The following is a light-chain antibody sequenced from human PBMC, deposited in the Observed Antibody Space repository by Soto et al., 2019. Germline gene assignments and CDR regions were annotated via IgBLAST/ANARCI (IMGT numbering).Light chain of an antibody. CDR2: SNH. Sequence: GGISNIGRNIVNWYKQLPGTAPKLLIYSNHQRPSGVPDRFSGSKSGTSASLAISGLQSEDEAEYFCASWDDSLNGFYVFGTGTKVTVL. V-gene: IGLV1-44*01. J-gene: IGLJ1*01. CDR3: ASWDDSLNGFYV. CDR1: ISNIGRNI.